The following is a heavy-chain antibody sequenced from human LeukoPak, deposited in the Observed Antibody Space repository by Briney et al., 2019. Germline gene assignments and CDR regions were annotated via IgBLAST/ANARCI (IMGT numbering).Heavy chain of an antibody. CDR3: ARGAFSGSYYQDY. CDR2: INPNSGGT. CDR1: GYIFTDYY. D-gene: IGHD1-26*01. V-gene: IGHV1-2*02. Sequence: ASVKVSCKASGYIFTDYYMHWVRQAPGQGLEWVGWINPNSGGTNSAQKFQGRVTMTRDTSISTAYMELSRLRSDDTAVYYCARGAFSGSYYQDYWGQGTLVTVSS. J-gene: IGHJ4*02.